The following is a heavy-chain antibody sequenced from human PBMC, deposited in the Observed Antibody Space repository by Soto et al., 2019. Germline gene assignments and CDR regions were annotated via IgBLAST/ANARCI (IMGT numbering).Heavy chain of an antibody. J-gene: IGHJ2*01. CDR2: IFHSGSP. CDR1: GGSISSGNDS. D-gene: IGHD4-17*01. CDR3: ARDLHDYGDWYFDL. V-gene: IGHV4-30-2*01. Sequence: QLRLQESGSGLVKPSQTLSLTCAVSGGSISSGNDSWSWIRQPPGKGLEWIGYIFHSGSPYYNPSRKSRVTVSVDRSTNQFSLRLSSVTAADTAVYYCARDLHDYGDWYFDLWGRGTLVTVSS.